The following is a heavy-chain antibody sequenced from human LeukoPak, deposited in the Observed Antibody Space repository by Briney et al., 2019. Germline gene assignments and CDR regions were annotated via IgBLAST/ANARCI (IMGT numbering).Heavy chain of an antibody. V-gene: IGHV3-30*04. CDR1: GFTFSSYA. D-gene: IGHD2-15*01. CDR2: ISYDGSNK. Sequence: PGGSLRLSCAASGFTFSSYAMHWVRQAPGKGLEWVAVISYDGSNKYYVDSVKGRFTISRDNSKNTLYLQMNSLRAEDTAVYYCAREGGYCSGGSCYFDAFDIWGQGTVVTVSS. CDR3: AREGGYCSGGSCYFDAFDI. J-gene: IGHJ3*02.